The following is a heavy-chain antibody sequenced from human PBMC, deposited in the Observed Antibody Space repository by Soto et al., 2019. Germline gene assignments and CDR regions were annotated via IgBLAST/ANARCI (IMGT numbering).Heavy chain of an antibody. CDR1: GFTFSSYA. V-gene: IGHV3-30-3*01. D-gene: IGHD6-13*01. J-gene: IGHJ4*02. Sequence: QVQLVESGGGVVQPGRSLRLSCAASGFTFSSYAVHWVRQAPGKGLEWVAIISYDGDTTYYAESVKDRFTISRDNSKNILFLQMNSLRADDTAVYYCAWLGSRQLGPDFDYWGQGTLVTVSS. CDR2: ISYDGDTT. CDR3: AWLGSRQLGPDFDY.